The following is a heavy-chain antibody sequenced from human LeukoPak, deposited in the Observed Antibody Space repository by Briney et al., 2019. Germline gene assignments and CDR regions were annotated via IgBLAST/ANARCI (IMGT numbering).Heavy chain of an antibody. Sequence: GGTLSLSCAASRFTLCIYAMRCVRQAPGKGGEWVSAISGSGSSTSYADSVKGRFTIYRDTSKYTLYLQMNSLKAEDTAVYHCARDRGMYSSSWEAFDYWGQGTLVTVSS. CDR2: ISGSGSST. J-gene: IGHJ4*02. V-gene: IGHV3-23*01. D-gene: IGHD6-13*01. CDR1: RFTLCIYA. CDR3: ARDRGMYSSSWEAFDY.